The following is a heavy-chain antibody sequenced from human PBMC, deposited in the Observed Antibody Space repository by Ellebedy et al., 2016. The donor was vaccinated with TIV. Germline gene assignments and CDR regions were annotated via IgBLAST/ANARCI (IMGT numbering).Heavy chain of an antibody. Sequence: ASVKVSXXASGYTFTSYYMHWVRQAPGQGLEWMGIINPSGGRTSYAQKFLGRVTMTRDTSTSTVYMELSSLRSEDTAVYYCAIRYSSGWSLDYWGQGTLVTVSS. CDR3: AIRYSSGWSLDY. V-gene: IGHV1-46*01. J-gene: IGHJ4*02. D-gene: IGHD6-19*01. CDR2: INPSGGRT. CDR1: GYTFTSYY.